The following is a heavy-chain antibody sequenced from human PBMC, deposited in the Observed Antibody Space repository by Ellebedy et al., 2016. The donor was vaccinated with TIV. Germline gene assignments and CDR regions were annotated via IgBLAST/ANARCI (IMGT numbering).Heavy chain of an antibody. V-gene: IGHV3-11*01. CDR3: ARLGVIAAAGASDY. Sequence: GESLKISCAASGFTFSGYYMSWFRQAPGKGPEWVSYISYSGDLMYYADSVTGRFTTSRDNAGNSLYRQMNSLRAEDTAVYYCARLGVIAAAGASDYWGQGTLVIVSS. J-gene: IGHJ4*02. D-gene: IGHD6-13*01. CDR1: GFTFSGYY. CDR2: ISYSGDLM.